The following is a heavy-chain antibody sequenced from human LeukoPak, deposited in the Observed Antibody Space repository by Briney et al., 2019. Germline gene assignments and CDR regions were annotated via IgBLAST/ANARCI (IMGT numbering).Heavy chain of an antibody. CDR1: GGSISSYY. J-gene: IGHJ2*01. Sequence: PSETLSLTCTVSGGSISSYYWSWIRQPAGKGLEWIGRIYTSGSTNYNPSLKSRVTMSVDTSKNQFSLKLSSVTAADTAVYYCARGDTATVTGYFDLWGRGTLVTVSS. D-gene: IGHD5-18*01. CDR3: ARGDTATVTGYFDL. V-gene: IGHV4-4*07. CDR2: IYTSGST.